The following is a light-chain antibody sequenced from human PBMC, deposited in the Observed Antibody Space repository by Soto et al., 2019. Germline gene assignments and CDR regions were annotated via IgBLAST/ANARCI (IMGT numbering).Light chain of an antibody. Sequence: DIQVTQSPSTLSASVGDRVTITCRASHGISSYLAWYQQKPGKAPKLLIYDASSLKSGVPSRFSGSGSGTEFTLTISSLQPDDFATYYCQHYNSYPITFGQGTRLEI. J-gene: IGKJ5*01. CDR3: QHYNSYPIT. CDR1: HGISSY. V-gene: IGKV1-5*01. CDR2: DAS.